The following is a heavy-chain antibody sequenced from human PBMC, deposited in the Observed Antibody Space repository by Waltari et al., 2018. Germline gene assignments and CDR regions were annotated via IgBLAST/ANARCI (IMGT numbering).Heavy chain of an antibody. V-gene: IGHV3-21*01. Sequence: VQLQQWGAGLLKPSETLSLTCAVYGGSFSGYYWSWIRQPPGKGLEWVSSISSSSSYIYYADSVKGRFTISRDNAKNSLYLQMNSLRAEDTAVYYCARAGAGEGLEHPYWGQGTLVTVSS. CDR1: GGSFSGYY. D-gene: IGHD1-1*01. CDR3: ARAGAGEGLEHPY. CDR2: ISSSSSYI. J-gene: IGHJ4*02.